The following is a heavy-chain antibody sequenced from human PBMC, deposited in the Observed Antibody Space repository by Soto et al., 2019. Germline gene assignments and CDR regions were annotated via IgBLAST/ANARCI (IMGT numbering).Heavy chain of an antibody. J-gene: IGHJ4*02. CDR3: ARDPLGSSIN. CDR1: GGSFSGYY. Sequence: KPSETLSLTCAVYGGSFSGYYWSWIRQPPGKGLEWIGEINHSGSTNYNPSLKSRVTMSVDTSKNQFSLKLSSVTAADTAVYYCARDPLGSSINWGQGTLVTVSS. CDR2: INHSGST. D-gene: IGHD6-6*01. V-gene: IGHV4-34*01.